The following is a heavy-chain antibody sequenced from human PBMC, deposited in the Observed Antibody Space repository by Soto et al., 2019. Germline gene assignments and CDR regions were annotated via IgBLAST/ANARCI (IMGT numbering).Heavy chain of an antibody. J-gene: IGHJ6*02. Sequence: GGSLRLSCAASGFTFSSYGMHWVRQAPGKGLEWVAVIWYDGSNKYYADSVKGRFTISRDNSKNTLYLQMNSLRAEDTAVYYCAREYRGVPIAVPAAMAYYYYYYGMDVWGQGTTVTISS. CDR3: AREYRGVPIAVPAAMAYYYYYYGMDV. V-gene: IGHV3-33*01. CDR2: IWYDGSNK. CDR1: GFTFSSYG. D-gene: IGHD2-2*01.